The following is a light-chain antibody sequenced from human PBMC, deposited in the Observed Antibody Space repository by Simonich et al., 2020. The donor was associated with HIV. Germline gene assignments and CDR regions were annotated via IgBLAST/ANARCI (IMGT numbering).Light chain of an antibody. J-gene: IGKJ3*01. CDR2: YAS. V-gene: IGKV6-21*01. CDR1: QSIGSS. CDR3: HQSSSLPFT. Sequence: EVVLTQSPEFQSVTPKEKDTITCRASQSIGSSLHWYKQKPDQSPKLLIKYASQSFSGFPSRFSGSGSGTDFTLTINSLEAEDAATYYCHQSSSLPFTFGPGTKVDIK.